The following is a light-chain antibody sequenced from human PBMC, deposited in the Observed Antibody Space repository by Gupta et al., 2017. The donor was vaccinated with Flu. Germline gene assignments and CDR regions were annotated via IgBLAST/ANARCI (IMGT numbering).Light chain of an antibody. CDR3: AAWDDSLTGHYV. CDR1: SSNIGSNN. CDR2: GNS. J-gene: IGLJ1*01. V-gene: IGLV1-44*01. Sequence: SSNIGSNNVNWYLQVPGTAPKLLIYGNSERPSGVPARFSGSKSGTSASLAISGLQSEDEADYYCAAWDDSLTGHYVFGSGTTVTVL.